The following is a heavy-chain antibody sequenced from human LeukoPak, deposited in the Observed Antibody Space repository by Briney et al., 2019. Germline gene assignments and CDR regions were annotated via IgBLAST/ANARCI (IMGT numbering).Heavy chain of an antibody. Sequence: ASVKVSCKASGYTFTGYYMHWVRQAPGQGLEWMGIINPAGGSTGYAQKFQGRVTMTRDTSTSTVYMELSSLRSEDTAVYYCARYNGDLTGGFDYWGQGTLVTVSS. J-gene: IGHJ4*02. V-gene: IGHV1-46*01. CDR2: INPAGGST. CDR1: GYTFTGYY. D-gene: IGHD4-17*01. CDR3: ARYNGDLTGGFDY.